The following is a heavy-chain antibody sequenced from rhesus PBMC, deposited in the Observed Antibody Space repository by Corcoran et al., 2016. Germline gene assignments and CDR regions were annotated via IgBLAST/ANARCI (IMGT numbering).Heavy chain of an antibody. J-gene: IGHJ4*01. CDR3: AKYRFDY. CDR2: NNRGGGST. V-gene: IGHV3S5*01. CDR1: GFTFSSYG. D-gene: IGHD1-1*01. Sequence: EVQLVETGGGLVQPGGSLKLSCAASGFTFSSYGMSWVRQAPGKGLEGVSSNNRGGGSTYYADSVKGRFTISRDNSKNTLSLQMNSLRAEDTAVYYCAKYRFDYWGQGVLVTVSS.